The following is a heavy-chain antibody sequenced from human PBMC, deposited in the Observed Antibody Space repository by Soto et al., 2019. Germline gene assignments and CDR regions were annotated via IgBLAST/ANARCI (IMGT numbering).Heavy chain of an antibody. V-gene: IGHV3-23*01. CDR1: GFTFSSYA. CDR3: SLSDRYYGMDV. CDR2: ISTSGGST. Sequence: EVQLLESGGGLVQPGGSLRLSCAASGFTFSSYAMSWVRQAPGKGLEWVSSISTSGGSTYYADSVKGRFTISRDNSNITLYLQMNSLRAEDTAVYYCSLSDRYYGMDVWGLWTTVTVSS. J-gene: IGHJ6*02.